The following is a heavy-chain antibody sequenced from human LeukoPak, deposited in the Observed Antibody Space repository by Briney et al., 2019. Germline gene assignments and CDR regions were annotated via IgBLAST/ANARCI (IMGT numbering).Heavy chain of an antibody. V-gene: IGHV1-2*02. CDR3: AREKRVAGSRGGFDP. Sequence: GASVKVSCKASGYTFTGYYMHWVRQAPGQGLEWMGWINPNSGGTNYAQKLQGRVTMTRDTSISTAYMELSRLRSDDTAVYYCAREKRVAGSRGGFDPWGQGTLVTVSS. CDR1: GYTFTGYY. J-gene: IGHJ5*02. CDR2: INPNSGGT. D-gene: IGHD6-19*01.